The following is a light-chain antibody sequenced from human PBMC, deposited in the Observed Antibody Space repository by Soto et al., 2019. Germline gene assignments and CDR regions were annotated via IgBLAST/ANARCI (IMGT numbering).Light chain of an antibody. Sequence: DIQMTQSPSSVSASVGDRVTITCRASQDISSWLAWYQQKPGKAPNLLIYAASSLQSGVPSRFSGSGSGTDFTLTINSLQPEDIETYYCQQTKSFPRTFGQGTKVNI. CDR3: QQTKSFPRT. V-gene: IGKV1-12*01. J-gene: IGKJ1*01. CDR1: QDISSW. CDR2: AAS.